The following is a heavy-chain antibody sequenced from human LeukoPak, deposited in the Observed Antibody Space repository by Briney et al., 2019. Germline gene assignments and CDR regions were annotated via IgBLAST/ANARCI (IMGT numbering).Heavy chain of an antibody. J-gene: IGHJ4*02. V-gene: IGHV1-18*01. D-gene: IGHD6-13*01. CDR2: ISAYNGNT. Sequence: GASVKVSCKASGYTFTSYGISWVRQAPGQGLEWMGWISAYNGNTNYAQKLQGRVTMTTDTSTSTAYMELRSLRSDDTAVYYCARDLMGSSPRPRSDFDYWGQGTLVTVSS. CDR3: ARDLMGSSPRPRSDFDY. CDR1: GYTFTSYG.